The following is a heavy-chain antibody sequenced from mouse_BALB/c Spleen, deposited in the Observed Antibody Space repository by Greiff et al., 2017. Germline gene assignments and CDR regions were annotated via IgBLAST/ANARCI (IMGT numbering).Heavy chain of an antibody. J-gene: IGHJ3*01. CDR2: ISSGSSTI. D-gene: IGHD2-4*01. V-gene: IGHV5-17*02. Sequence: EVQRVESGGGLVQPGGSRKLSCAASGFTFSSFGMHWVRQAPEKGLEWVAYISSGSSTIYYADTVKGRFTISRDNPKNTLFLQMTSLRSEDTAMYYCARLDDYDEAYWGQGTLVTVSA. CDR3: ARLDDYDEAY. CDR1: GFTFSSFG.